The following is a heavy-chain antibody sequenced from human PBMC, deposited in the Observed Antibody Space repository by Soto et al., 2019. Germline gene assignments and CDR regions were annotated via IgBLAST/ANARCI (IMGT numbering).Heavy chain of an antibody. Sequence: QVQLVQSGAEVKKPGASVKVSCKTSGYTFTNYDINWVRQATGQGLEWMGWTNPKSGYTGSAQKFQGRVTMTRDSSIRTAYMELHSLTSEDTAVYYCARTAGDLDYWGQGTLITGSS. D-gene: IGHD4-17*01. V-gene: IGHV1-8*01. CDR3: ARTAGDLDY. CDR2: TNPKSGYT. CDR1: GYTFTNYD. J-gene: IGHJ4*02.